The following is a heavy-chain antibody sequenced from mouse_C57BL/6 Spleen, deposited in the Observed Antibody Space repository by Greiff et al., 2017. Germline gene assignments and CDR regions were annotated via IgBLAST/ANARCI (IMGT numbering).Heavy chain of an antibody. CDR2: IYPRSGNT. Sequence: QVQLQQSGAELVRPGASVKLSCKASGYTFTSYGISWVKQRTGQGLEWIGEIYPRSGNTYYNEKFKGKATLTADKSSSTAYMELRSLTSEDSAVYVIARVDDCYSYAMDYWGQGTSVTVSS. D-gene: IGHD2-3*01. CDR3: ARVDDCYSYAMDY. J-gene: IGHJ4*01. CDR1: GYTFTSYG. V-gene: IGHV1-81*01.